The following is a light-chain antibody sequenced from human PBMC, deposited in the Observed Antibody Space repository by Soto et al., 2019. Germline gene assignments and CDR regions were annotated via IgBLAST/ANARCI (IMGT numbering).Light chain of an antibody. V-gene: IGKV1-39*01. CDR1: QSISSY. Sequence: DIQMTQSPSSLSASVGDRVTITCRASQSISSYLNWYQQKPGKAPKVLIYTASTLQSGVPSRFSGGGSGTDFTLTISSLQPEDFATYYCQQSYSTPRTFGQGTKVEIE. CDR3: QQSYSTPRT. CDR2: TAS. J-gene: IGKJ1*01.